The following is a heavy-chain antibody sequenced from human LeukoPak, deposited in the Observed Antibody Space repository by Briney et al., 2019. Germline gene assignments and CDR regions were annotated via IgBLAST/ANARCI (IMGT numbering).Heavy chain of an antibody. CDR2: MNPNSGNT. CDR1: GYTFTSYD. J-gene: IGHJ6*02. D-gene: IGHD6-19*01. V-gene: IGHV1-8*01. CDR3: ARDGDSGWYPYYYYGMDV. Sequence: ASVKVSCKASGYTFTSYDINWVRQATGQGLEWMGWMNPNSGNTGYGQKFQGRVTMTSDTSISTAYMELSSLTSDDTAVYYCARDGDSGWYPYYYYGMDVWGQGTTVTVSS.